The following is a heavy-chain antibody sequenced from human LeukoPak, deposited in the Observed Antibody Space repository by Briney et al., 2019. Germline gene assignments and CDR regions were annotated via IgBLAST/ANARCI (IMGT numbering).Heavy chain of an antibody. Sequence: GRSLRLSCAASGFTFSSYAMHWVRQAPGKGLEWVAVISYDGSNKYYADSVKGRFTVSRDNSKNTLYLQMNSLRAEDTAVYYCARVSQDPIWGQGTLVTVS. V-gene: IGHV3-30*04. CDR3: ARVSQDPI. CDR1: GFTFSSYA. J-gene: IGHJ4*02. CDR2: ISYDGSNK.